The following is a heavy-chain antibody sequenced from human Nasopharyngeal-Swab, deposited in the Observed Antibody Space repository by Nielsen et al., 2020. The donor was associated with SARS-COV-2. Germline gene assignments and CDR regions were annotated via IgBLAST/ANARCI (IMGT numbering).Heavy chain of an antibody. CDR3: VKDWRYGGGY. V-gene: IGHV3-23*01. Sequence: GESLKISCAASGFTFGNYAMNWFRQTPGKGLEWVSAISVTGGGKYYADSVKGRFTISRDNSKNTLYLQMNSLRADDTAVYLCVKDWRYGGGYWGQGTLVTVSS. CDR2: ISVTGGGK. CDR1: GFTFGNYA. J-gene: IGHJ4*02. D-gene: IGHD4/OR15-4a*01.